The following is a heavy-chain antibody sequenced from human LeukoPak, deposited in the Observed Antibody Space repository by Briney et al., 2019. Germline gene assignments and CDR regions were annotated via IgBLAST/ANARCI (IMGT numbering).Heavy chain of an antibody. CDR2: ISYDGSQK. J-gene: IGHJ4*02. Sequence: EGSLRLSCAASGFDFSAFGMNWVRQAPGKGLEWVAVISYDGSQKYYADSVKGRFTISRDNSKNTVYLQMNSLSAEDTAVYYCAKDNGSPSVVVVLVATAPDYWGQGTLVTVSS. D-gene: IGHD2-15*01. V-gene: IGHV3-30*18. CDR3: AKDNGSPSVVVVLVATAPDY. CDR1: GFDFSAFG.